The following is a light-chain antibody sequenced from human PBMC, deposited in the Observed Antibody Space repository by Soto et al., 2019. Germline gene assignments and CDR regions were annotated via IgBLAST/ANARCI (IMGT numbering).Light chain of an antibody. Sequence: EKVMTQSPANLSMSPGERATLSCRASQSVNSYLAWYQQKPGQAPRLLIYGASTRATGIPARFSGSGSGTEFTLTISSLQSEDFAVYYCQQYTNWPSWTFGQGTKVEIK. V-gene: IGKV3-15*01. CDR2: GAS. CDR1: QSVNSY. J-gene: IGKJ1*01. CDR3: QQYTNWPSWT.